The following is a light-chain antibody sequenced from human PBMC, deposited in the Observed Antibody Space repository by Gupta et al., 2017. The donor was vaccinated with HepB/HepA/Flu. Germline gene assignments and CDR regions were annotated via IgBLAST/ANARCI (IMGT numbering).Light chain of an antibody. V-gene: IGKV2-28*01. CDR3: RQAIKRPFT. J-gene: IGKJ4*01. CDR1: QSRLNINGYIY. Sequence: EIVMTQSPLSLPVTPGEPASMSCRSSQSRLNINGYIYLDWYLQKPGQSPQLLISLGSKRAAGVPRGLGAGGSGTDFTLRINSGESDDVGIDNGRQAIKRPFTLGGGTTVKIK. CDR2: LGS.